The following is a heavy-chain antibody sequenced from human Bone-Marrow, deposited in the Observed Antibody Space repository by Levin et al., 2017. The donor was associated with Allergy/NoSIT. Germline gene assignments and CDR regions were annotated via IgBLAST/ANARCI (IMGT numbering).Heavy chain of an antibody. CDR2: IIPILGIA. D-gene: IGHD1-26*01. Sequence: ASVKVSCKASGGTFSSYTISWVRQAPGQGLEWMGRIIPILGIANYAQKFQGRVTITADKSTSTAYMELSSLRSEDTAVYYCATRQVEGVGATPNTYYFDYWGQGTLVTVSS. CDR3: ATRQVEGVGATPNTYYFDY. V-gene: IGHV1-69*02. J-gene: IGHJ4*02. CDR1: GGTFSSYT.